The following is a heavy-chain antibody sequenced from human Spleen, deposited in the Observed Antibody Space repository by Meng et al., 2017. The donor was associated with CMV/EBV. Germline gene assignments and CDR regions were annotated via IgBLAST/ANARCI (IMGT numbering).Heavy chain of an antibody. D-gene: IGHD5-24*01. CDR2: ISSSSRYI. CDR1: GFTFSSYA. J-gene: IGHJ4*02. CDR3: ARLDNYGY. Sequence: GESLKISCAASGFTFSSYAMSWVRQAPGKGLEWVSSISSSSRYIYYADSVKGRFTISRDNAKNSLFLQMNNLRAEDTAVYYCARLDNYGYWGQGTLVTVSS. V-gene: IGHV3-21*01.